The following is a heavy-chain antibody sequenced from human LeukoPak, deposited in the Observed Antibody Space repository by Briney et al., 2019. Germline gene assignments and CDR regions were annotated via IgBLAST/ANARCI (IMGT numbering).Heavy chain of an antibody. D-gene: IGHD5-18*01. V-gene: IGHV3-23*01. CDR3: AKDPHSGYSYGFFPPEYYFHC. CDR2: ISGNGGST. Sequence: PGGSLRLSCAASGFTFSSYAMNWVRQAPGKGLEWVSAISGNGGSTYYADSVKGRFTISRDNSKNTLYLQMGSLRAEDTAVYYCAKDPHSGYSYGFFPPEYYFHCWGQGTLVTVSS. CDR1: GFTFSSYA. J-gene: IGHJ4*02.